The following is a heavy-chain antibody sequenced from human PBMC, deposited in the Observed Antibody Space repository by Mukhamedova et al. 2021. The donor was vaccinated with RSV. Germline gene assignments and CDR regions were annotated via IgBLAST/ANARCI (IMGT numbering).Heavy chain of an antibody. Sequence: GSTYYNPSLKSRVTISVDTSKNQFSLKLSSVTAADTAVYYCARDRSTGLEWSRNWFDPWGQEPWSPSPQ. J-gene: IGHJ5*02. D-gene: IGHD3-3*01. CDR2: GST. V-gene: IGHV4-39*07. CDR3: ARDRSTGLEWSRNWFDP.